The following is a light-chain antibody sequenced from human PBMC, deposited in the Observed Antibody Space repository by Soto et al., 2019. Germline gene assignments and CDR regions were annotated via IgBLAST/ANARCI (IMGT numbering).Light chain of an antibody. J-gene: IGLJ2*01. V-gene: IGLV1-44*01. CDR2: SNN. CDR1: SSNIGSNT. Sequence: QSVLTQPPSASGTPGQRVTISCSGSSSNIGSNTVNWYQQLPGTAPKLLIYSNNQRPSGVPERFSGSKSGTSASLAVCGLQSEYEADYCCAAWDDRLNGVVFGGGTKVTVL. CDR3: AAWDDRLNGVV.